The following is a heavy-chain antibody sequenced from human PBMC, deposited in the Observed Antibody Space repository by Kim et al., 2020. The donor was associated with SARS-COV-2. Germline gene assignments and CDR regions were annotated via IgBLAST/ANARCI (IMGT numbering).Heavy chain of an antibody. V-gene: IGHV3-30*18. Sequence: GGSLRLSCAASGFTFSSYGMHWVRQAPGKGLEWVAVISYDGSNKYYADSVKGRFTISRDNSKNTLYLQMNSLRAEDTAVYYCAKDGVITRTYYYYYMDV. CDR3: AKDGVITRTYYYYYMDV. CDR1: GFTFSSYG. D-gene: IGHD3-10*01. J-gene: IGHJ6*03. CDR2: ISYDGSNK.